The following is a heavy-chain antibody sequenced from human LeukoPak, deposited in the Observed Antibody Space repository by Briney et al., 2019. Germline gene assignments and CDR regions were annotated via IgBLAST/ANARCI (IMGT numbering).Heavy chain of an antibody. D-gene: IGHD6-19*01. V-gene: IGHV1-2*02. CDR1: GYTFTGYY. J-gene: IGHJ4*02. Sequence: GASVKVSCKASGYTFTGYYMHWVRHAPGQGLEWMGCINPNSGGTNYAQKFQGRVTMTRDTSISTAYMELSRLRSDDTAVYYCARDRLGYSSGWYPDGYWGQGTLVTVSS. CDR2: INPNSGGT. CDR3: ARDRLGYSSGWYPDGY.